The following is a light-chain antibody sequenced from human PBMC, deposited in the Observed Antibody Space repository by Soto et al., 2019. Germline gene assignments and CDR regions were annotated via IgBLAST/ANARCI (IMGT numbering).Light chain of an antibody. CDR3: SSHAAGSTLI. CDR1: SSDVGGYNE. V-gene: IGLV2-14*03. CDR2: DVT. Sequence: QSVITQPTSVSGSPGQSTTISCTGTSSDVGGYNEVSWYQQRPGKAPKLMIYDVTNRPSGVSNRFSGSKSGNTASLTISGLQAEDEAYYYCSSHAAGSTLIFGGGTKVTVL. J-gene: IGLJ2*01.